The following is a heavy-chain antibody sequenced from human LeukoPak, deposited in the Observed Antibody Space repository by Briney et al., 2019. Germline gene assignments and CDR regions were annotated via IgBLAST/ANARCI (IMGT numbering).Heavy chain of an antibody. CDR2: ISSSSSYI. CDR1: GFTFSSYS. D-gene: IGHD3-22*01. V-gene: IGHV3-21*01. J-gene: IGHJ5*02. Sequence: GGSLRLSCAASGFTFSSYSMNWVRQAPGKGLEWVSSISSSSSYIYYADSVKGRFTISRDNAKNSLYLQMNSLRAEDTAVYYCARSLTYYYDSSGYSGWLDPWDQGTLVTVSS. CDR3: ARSLTYYYDSSGYSGWLDP.